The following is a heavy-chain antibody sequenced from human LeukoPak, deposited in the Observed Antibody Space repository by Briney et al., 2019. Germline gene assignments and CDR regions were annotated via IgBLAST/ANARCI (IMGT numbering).Heavy chain of an antibody. CDR2: INPNSGGT. V-gene: IGHV1-2*02. CDR1: VYTFTGYY. D-gene: IGHD3-22*01. J-gene: IGHJ4*02. Sequence: ASVKVSCKASVYTFTGYYMHWVRQAPGQGLEWMGWINPNSGGTNYAQKFQGKVTMTRDTSISTAYMELSRLRSDDTAVYYCARGFPPRRNYDSSGYYSYYFDYWGQGTLVTVSS. CDR3: ARGFPPRRNYDSSGYYSYYFDY.